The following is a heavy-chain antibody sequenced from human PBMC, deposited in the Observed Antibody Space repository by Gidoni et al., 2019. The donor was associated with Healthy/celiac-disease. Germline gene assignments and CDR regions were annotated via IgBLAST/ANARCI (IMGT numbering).Heavy chain of an antibody. CDR3: ARVSHYYDSSARGAFDI. D-gene: IGHD3-22*01. J-gene: IGHJ3*02. CDR1: GGPISRYY. V-gene: IGHV4-59*07. Sequence: QVQLQESGPGLVKPSDTLSLTCTVPGGPISRYYWSWIRQPPGKGLEWIGYIYYSGSTNYNPSLKSRVTISVDTSKNQFSLKLSSVTAADTAVYYCARVSHYYDSSARGAFDIWGQGTMVTVSS. CDR2: IYYSGST.